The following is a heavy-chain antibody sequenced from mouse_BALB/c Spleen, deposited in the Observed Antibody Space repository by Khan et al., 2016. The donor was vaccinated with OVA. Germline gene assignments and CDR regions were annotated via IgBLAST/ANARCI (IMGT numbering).Heavy chain of an antibody. CDR3: ARGWDWYFDV. CDR2: IRLKSNIYAT. Sequence: EVKLEESGGGLVQPGGSMKLSCVASGFTFSNYWMNWVRQSPEKGFEWVAEIRLKSNIYATHYAESVRGRFTISRDDSRSSVYLQMNNLGAEDTGIYCCARGWDWYFDVWGAGTTVTVSS. J-gene: IGHJ1*01. CDR1: GFTFSNYW. V-gene: IGHV6-6*02. D-gene: IGHD3-3*01.